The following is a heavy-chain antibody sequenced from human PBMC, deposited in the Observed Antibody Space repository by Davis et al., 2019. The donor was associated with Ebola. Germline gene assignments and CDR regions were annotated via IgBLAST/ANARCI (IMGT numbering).Heavy chain of an antibody. CDR3: AREGGSGTALDY. J-gene: IGHJ4*02. V-gene: IGHV1-69*13. CDR1: GGTFSSYA. CDR2: IIPIFGTA. Sequence: AASVKVSCKASGGTFSSYAISWVRQAPGQGLEWMGGIIPIFGTANYAQKFQGRVTITADESTSTAYMELSSLRSEDTAVYYCAREGGSGTALDYWGQGTLVTVSS. D-gene: IGHD5-18*01.